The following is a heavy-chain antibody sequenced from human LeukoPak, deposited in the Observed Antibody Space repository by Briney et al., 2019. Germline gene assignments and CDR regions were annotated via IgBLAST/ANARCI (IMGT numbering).Heavy chain of an antibody. CDR1: GGSISSYY. J-gene: IGHJ3*02. CDR3: ARECGSYSRPNDAFDI. D-gene: IGHD1-26*01. V-gene: IGHV4-4*07. CDR2: IYTSGST. Sequence: PSETLSLTCTGSGGSISSYYWSWIRQPAGKGLEWIGRIYTSGSTNYNPSLKSRVTMSVDTSKNQFSLKLSSVTAADTAVYYCARECGSYSRPNDAFDIWGQGTMVTVSS.